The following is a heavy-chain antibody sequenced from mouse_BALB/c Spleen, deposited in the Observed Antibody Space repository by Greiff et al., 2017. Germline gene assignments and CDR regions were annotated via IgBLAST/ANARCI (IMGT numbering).Heavy chain of an antibody. CDR1: GFTFNTYA. D-gene: IGHD2-4*01. CDR2: IRSKSNNYAT. CDR3: VRLTYYDYDEFAY. J-gene: IGHJ3*01. V-gene: IGHV10-1*02. Sequence: EVQRVESGGGLVQPKGSLKLSCAASGFTFNTYAMNWVRQAPGKGLEWVARIRSKSNNYATYYADSVKDRFTISRDDSQSMLYLQMNNLKTEDTAMYYCVRLTYYDYDEFAYWGQGTLVTVSA.